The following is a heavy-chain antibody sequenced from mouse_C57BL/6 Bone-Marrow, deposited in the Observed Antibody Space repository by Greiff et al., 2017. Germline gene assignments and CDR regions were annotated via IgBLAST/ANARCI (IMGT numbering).Heavy chain of an antibody. CDR1: GYTFTGYW. J-gene: IGHJ3*01. CDR3: ARGELGRFAY. D-gene: IGHD4-1*01. Sequence: VQLQQSGAELMKPGASVKLSCKATGYTFTGYWIEWVKQRPGHGLEWVGEILPGSGSTNYNEKFKGKATFTADTSSNTAYMQLSSLTTEDSAIYYWARGELGRFAYWGQGTLVTVSA. V-gene: IGHV1-9*01. CDR2: ILPGSGST.